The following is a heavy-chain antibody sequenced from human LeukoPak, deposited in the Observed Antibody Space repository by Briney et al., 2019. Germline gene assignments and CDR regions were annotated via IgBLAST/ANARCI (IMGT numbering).Heavy chain of an antibody. CDR2: ISGGGETT. CDR1: GFTFSSYA. J-gene: IGHJ4*02. V-gene: IGHV3-23*01. CDR3: AKQLTAGGYYFDY. D-gene: IGHD6-13*01. Sequence: GGSLRLSCAASGFTFSSYAMSWVRQAPGEGLEWVSGISGGGETTYYADSVKGRFTISRDNSKNTLYLQMNSLRAEDTAVYYCAKQLTAGGYYFDYWGQGTLVTVSS.